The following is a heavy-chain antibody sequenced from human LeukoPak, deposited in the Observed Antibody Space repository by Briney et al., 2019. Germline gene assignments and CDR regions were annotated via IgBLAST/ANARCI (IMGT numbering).Heavy chain of an antibody. Sequence: SGTLSLTCAVSGGSISSSNWWSWVRQPPGKGLEWIGEIYHSGSTNYNPSLKSRVTTSVDKSKNQFSLKLSSVTAADTAVYYCAKTNSGPYTANINFDYWGQGTLVTVSS. CDR3: AKTNSGPYTANINFDY. V-gene: IGHV4-4*02. CDR1: GGSISSSNW. CDR2: IYHSGST. D-gene: IGHD5-18*01. J-gene: IGHJ4*02.